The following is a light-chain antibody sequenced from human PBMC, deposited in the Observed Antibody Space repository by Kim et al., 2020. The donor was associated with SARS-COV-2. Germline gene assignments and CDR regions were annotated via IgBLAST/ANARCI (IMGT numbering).Light chain of an antibody. CDR1: HGVSPW. V-gene: IGKV1D-16*01. J-gene: IGKJ2*01. Sequence: SASVGYSVTITCRASHGVSPWLAWYQQKPGKAPKSLIYATSSLQSGVSSRFSGSGSGTDFTLTISSLRPEDFATYYCLQYNSFPYTFGQGTELEI. CDR3: LQYNSFPYT. CDR2: ATS.